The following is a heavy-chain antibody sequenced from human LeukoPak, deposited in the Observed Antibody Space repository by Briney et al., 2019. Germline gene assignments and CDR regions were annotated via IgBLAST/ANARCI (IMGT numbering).Heavy chain of an antibody. V-gene: IGHV3-48*03. D-gene: IGHD3-10*01. CDR2: ISSSGSTI. J-gene: IGHJ4*02. CDR1: GFTFSSYE. Sequence: GGSLRLSCAASGFTFSSYEMNWVRQAPGKGLEWISYISSSGSTIYYADSVKGRFTISRDNAKNSLYLQMNSLRAEDTAIYYCARDSSLIWFGELSGYFDYWGQGTLVTVSS. CDR3: ARDSSLIWFGELSGYFDY.